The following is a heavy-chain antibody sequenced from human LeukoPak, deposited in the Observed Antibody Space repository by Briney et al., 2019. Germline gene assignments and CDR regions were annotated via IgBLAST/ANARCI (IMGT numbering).Heavy chain of an antibody. Sequence: ASVKVSCKASGYTFTGYYMHWVRQAPGQRLEWMGWINVDKGNTKYSQKFQDRVIISWDTSASTAYMELSSLRSEDTAVFYCARGSSTWSNAFDTWGQGTMVTVSS. CDR1: GYTFTGYY. J-gene: IGHJ3*02. V-gene: IGHV1-3*01. CDR3: ARGSSTWSNAFDT. D-gene: IGHD6-13*01. CDR2: INVDKGNT.